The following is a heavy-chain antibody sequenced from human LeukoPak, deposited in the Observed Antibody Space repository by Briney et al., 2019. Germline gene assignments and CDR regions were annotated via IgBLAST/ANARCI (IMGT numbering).Heavy chain of an antibody. D-gene: IGHD5-18*01. Sequence: ASVKVSCKASGYTFTGYYMHWVRQAPGQGLEWMGRIIPILGIANYAQKFQGRVTITADKSTSTAYMELSSLRSEDTAVYYCASSDYSYGARDWGQGTLVTVSS. CDR1: GYTFTGYY. J-gene: IGHJ4*02. CDR3: ASSDYSYGARD. CDR2: IIPILGIA. V-gene: IGHV1-69*02.